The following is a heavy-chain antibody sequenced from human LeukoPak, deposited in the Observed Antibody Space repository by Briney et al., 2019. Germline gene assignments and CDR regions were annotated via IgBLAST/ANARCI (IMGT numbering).Heavy chain of an antibody. D-gene: IGHD2-2*03. Sequence: GGSLRLSCAASGFTFNNFAMSWVRQAPGKGLDWVSGLSGSGSSTYYADSVKGRFTISRDNAKNTVYLQLNSLRAEDTAVYYCARDGYLAPVIAFLDYWGQGTPVTVSS. CDR3: ARDGYLAPVIAFLDY. J-gene: IGHJ4*02. CDR1: GFTFNNFA. CDR2: LSGSGSST. V-gene: IGHV3-23*01.